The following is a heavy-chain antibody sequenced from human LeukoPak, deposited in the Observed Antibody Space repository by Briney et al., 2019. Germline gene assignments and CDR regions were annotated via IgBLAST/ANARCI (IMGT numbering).Heavy chain of an antibody. J-gene: IGHJ4*02. D-gene: IGHD6-25*01. CDR1: GFTFSYYS. CDR3: ARDPPAGSLDY. Sequence: GGSLRLSCAASGFTFSYYSMNWVRQAPGKGLEWISYISSSSDTIYYADSVKGRFTISRDNAKNSLYLQMSSLRAEDTAVYYCARDPPAGSLDYWGQGTLVTVSS. CDR2: ISSSSDTI. V-gene: IGHV3-48*01.